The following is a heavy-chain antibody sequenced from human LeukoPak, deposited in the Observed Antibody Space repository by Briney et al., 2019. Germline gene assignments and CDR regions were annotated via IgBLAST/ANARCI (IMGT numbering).Heavy chain of an antibody. Sequence: SQTLSLTCTVSGGSISSGSYYWSWIRQSAGKGLEWIGRIYLSGTTNYNPSLKSRVTISADRAKNQFSLKLTSVTAADTAVYFCARMVAIAADGGKWFDSWDQGTLVTVSS. CDR3: ARMVAIAADGGKWFDS. V-gene: IGHV4-61*02. CDR1: GGSISSGSYY. CDR2: IYLSGTT. D-gene: IGHD2-15*01. J-gene: IGHJ5*01.